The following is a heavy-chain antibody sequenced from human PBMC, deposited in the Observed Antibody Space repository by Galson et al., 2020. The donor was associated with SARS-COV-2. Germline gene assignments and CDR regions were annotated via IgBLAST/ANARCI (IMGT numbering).Heavy chain of an antibody. CDR3: AKAFRQGSFDPITIFGVVISGLYGMDV. D-gene: IGHD3-3*01. CDR1: GFTFSSYA. Sequence: GGSLRLSCAASGFTFSSYAMSWVRQAPGKGLEWVSAISGSGGSTYYADSVKGRFTISRDNSKNTLYLQMNSLRAEDTAVYYCAKAFRQGSFDPITIFGVVISGLYGMDVWGQGTTVTVSS. J-gene: IGHJ6*02. CDR2: ISGSGGST. V-gene: IGHV3-23*01.